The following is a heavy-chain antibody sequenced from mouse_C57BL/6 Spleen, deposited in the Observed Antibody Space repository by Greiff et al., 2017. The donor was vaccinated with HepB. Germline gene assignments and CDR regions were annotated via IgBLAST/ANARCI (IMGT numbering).Heavy chain of an antibody. J-gene: IGHJ1*03. CDR2: IYPGSGST. CDR3: ARSRAYYSKKGYFDV. V-gene: IGHV1-55*01. D-gene: IGHD2-5*01. Sequence: VQLQQPGAELVKPGASVKMSCKASGYTFTSYWITWVKQRPGQGLEWIGDIYPGSGSTNYNEKFKSKATLTVDTSSSTAYMQLSSLTSEDSAVYYCARSRAYYSKKGYFDVWGTGTTVTVSS. CDR1: GYTFTSYW.